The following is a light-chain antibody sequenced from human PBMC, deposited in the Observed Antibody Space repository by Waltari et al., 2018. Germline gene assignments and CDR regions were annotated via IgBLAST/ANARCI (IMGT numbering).Light chain of an antibody. CDR3: QQYDGSSVT. Sequence: EIVLTQSPGSLSLSPGERATLSGRASQTISGSWLTWYQQKPGQALRLLIYGASSRATANPDRFSGSGSGTDFTLTISRREPEDFAVYYCQQYDGSSVTFGGGTKVEIK. V-gene: IGKV3-20*01. J-gene: IGKJ4*01. CDR1: QTISGSW. CDR2: GAS.